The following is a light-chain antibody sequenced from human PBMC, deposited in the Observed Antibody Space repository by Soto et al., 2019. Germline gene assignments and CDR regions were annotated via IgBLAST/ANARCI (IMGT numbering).Light chain of an antibody. CDR3: QQSYRTPYT. V-gene: IGKV1-39*01. Sequence: TQLTQSRSSLSASVGHRVIITCLASQDIDIYLSWYQQKPGKVPKLLIYDKSTLRSGVPSRFSGSGSGTDFTLTINNLQPEDFATYYCQQSYRTPYTFGQGTKVDIK. CDR1: QDIDIY. CDR2: DKS. J-gene: IGKJ2*01.